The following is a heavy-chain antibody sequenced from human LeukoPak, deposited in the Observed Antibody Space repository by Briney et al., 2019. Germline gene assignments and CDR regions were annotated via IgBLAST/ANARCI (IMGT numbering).Heavy chain of an antibody. CDR3: ARVQFQWFDP. CDR2: IYGGGDA. D-gene: IGHD6-19*01. V-gene: IGHV3-66*01. Sequence: GGSLRLSCTASGFTFSITYMAWVPQAPGKGREWVSVIYGGGDAYYADSVKGRFTIARDNSKKTLSLQMNNLRVDDTAVYYCARVQFQWFDPWGPGTLVTVSS. J-gene: IGHJ5*02. CDR1: GFTFSITY.